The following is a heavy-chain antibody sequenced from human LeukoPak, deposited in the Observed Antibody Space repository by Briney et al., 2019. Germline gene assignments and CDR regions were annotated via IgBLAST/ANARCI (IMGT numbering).Heavy chain of an antibody. CDR1: GFSVSTSEVG. CDR2: TSWDDDT. CDR3: THREGTKYYFDD. D-gene: IGHD3-10*01. Sequence: SGPTLVNSTQTLTLTCTFSGFSVSTSEVGVGWIRQPPGKALEWVALTSWDDDTRYSPSLKSRLTITKDTSKSQVVLTMTNKDPVDTATYNCTHREGTKYYFDDWGQETLVTVSS. J-gene: IGHJ4*02. V-gene: IGHV2-5*02.